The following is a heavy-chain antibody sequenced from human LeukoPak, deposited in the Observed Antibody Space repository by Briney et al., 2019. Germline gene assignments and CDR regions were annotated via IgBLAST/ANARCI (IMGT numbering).Heavy chain of an antibody. CDR2: ISSSGSTI. V-gene: IGHV3-11*01. D-gene: IGHD6-13*01. CDR1: GFTFSDYY. J-gene: IGHJ4*02. Sequence: GGSLRLSCAASGFTFSDYYMSWIRQAPGKGLEWVSYISSSGSTIYYADSVKGRFTISRDNAKNSLYLQMNSLRAEDMALYYCAKSIGLRAAAGTGAFDYWGQGTLVTVSS. CDR3: AKSIGLRAAAGTGAFDY.